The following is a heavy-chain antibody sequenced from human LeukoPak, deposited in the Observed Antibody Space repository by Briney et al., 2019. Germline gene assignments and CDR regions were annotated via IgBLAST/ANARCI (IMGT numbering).Heavy chain of an antibody. V-gene: IGHV4-4*08. CDR2: IYSSGIT. D-gene: IGHD3-16*01. CDR3: AQRAYYDSSGFHPTSGYFDL. CDR1: GGSMFSYY. Sequence: PSETLSLTCSVSGGSMFSYYWNWIRQPPGKGLEWIGYIYSSGITNYNPSLRSRGTISVATSRNQFSLRLTSVTAEDTAIYYCAQRAYYDSSGFHPTSGYFDLWGRGTLVTVSS. J-gene: IGHJ2*01.